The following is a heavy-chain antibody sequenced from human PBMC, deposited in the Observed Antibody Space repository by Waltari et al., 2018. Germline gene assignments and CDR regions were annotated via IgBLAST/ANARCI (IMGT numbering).Heavy chain of an antibody. CDR1: GFTSRGTC. CDR2: MSGDGSTI. Sequence: EVQLVESGGGLVQPGGALSLSCAASGFTSRGTCRHWVRQVPGKGLVWVSRMSGDGSTINYADSVKGRFTISRDTAKNTLYLQMNSLRAEDTAVYYCARGADLRGQGILVTVSS. CDR3: ARGADL. J-gene: IGHJ4*02. V-gene: IGHV3-74*01. D-gene: IGHD3-3*01.